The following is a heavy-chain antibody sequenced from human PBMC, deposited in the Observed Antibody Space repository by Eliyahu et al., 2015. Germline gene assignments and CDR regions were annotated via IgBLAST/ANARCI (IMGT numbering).Heavy chain of an antibody. CDR1: GXSFTNYW. V-gene: IGHV5-51*01. CDR3: ARGSGTYPYFDY. CDR2: IFPANSXT. J-gene: IGHJ4*02. D-gene: IGHD1-26*01. Sequence: EVQLVQSGAEVKTPGESLKXSCKASGXSFTNYWXGWXXQMPGKGLEWRGGIFPANSXTIXSPSLQGHVTISADKSITTAYLQWSSLRASDTAMYYCARGSGTYPYFDYWGQGTLVTVSS.